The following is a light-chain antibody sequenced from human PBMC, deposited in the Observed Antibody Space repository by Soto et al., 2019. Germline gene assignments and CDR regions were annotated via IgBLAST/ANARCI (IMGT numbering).Light chain of an antibody. Sequence: EVVMTQSPATLSVSPGEGVTLSCRASQGIGDTLAWYQHKPGQTPRLLIYDTSTRATGVPARFSGSRSGPEFTLTISRPEPEDFAVYYCQQYGSSPLTFGGGTRMEIK. CDR3: QQYGSSPLT. V-gene: IGKV3-15*01. CDR2: DTS. J-gene: IGKJ4*01. CDR1: QGIGDT.